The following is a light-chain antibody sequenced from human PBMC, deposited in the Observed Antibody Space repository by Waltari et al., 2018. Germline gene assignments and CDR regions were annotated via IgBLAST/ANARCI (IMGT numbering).Light chain of an antibody. CDR3: QQYNSYSWT. Sequence: DIKMTQSPSTLSASGGDSVTITCRANQTISYWLAWYQQKPGKAPRPLIYDASILESGVPSRFSGSASGTEFTLSINSLQPDDFACYYCQQYNSYSWTFGQGTKVEIK. CDR2: DAS. J-gene: IGKJ1*01. CDR1: QTISYW. V-gene: IGKV1-5*01.